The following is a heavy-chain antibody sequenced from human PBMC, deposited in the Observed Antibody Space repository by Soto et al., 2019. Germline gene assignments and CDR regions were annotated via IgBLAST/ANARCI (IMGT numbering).Heavy chain of an antibody. CDR3: AKDMPGFVVVVAATVDY. D-gene: IGHD2-15*01. CDR2: ISGSGGST. J-gene: IGHJ4*02. CDR1: GFTFSSYA. Sequence: EVPLLESGGGLVQPGGSLRLSCAASGFTFSSYAMSWVRQAPGKGLEWVSAISGSGGSTYYADSVKGRFTISRDNSRYMLYLQLNRLRAEDTAVYYCAKDMPGFVVVVAATVDYWGQGSLVTVSS. V-gene: IGHV3-23*01.